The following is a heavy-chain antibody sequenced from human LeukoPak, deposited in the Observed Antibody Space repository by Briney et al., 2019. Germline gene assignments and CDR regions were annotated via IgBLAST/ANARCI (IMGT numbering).Heavy chain of an antibody. V-gene: IGHV3-33*01. Sequence: PGRSLRLSCAASGFTFGSYGMHWVRQAPGKGLEWVAVIWYDGSHKYYADSVKGRFTISRDNSKNTLHLQMNSLRAEDTAVYYCARDLLLWFGELSGDSDYWGQGTLVTVSS. CDR1: GFTFGSYG. CDR3: ARDLLLWFGELSGDSDY. CDR2: IWYDGSHK. J-gene: IGHJ4*02. D-gene: IGHD3-10*01.